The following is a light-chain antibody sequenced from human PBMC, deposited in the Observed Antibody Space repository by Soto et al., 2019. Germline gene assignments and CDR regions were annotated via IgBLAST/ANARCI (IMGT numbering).Light chain of an antibody. Sequence: DIQMTQSPSSLSASVRDSVTITCPASQNIRNYLNWYQQKPGRAPKILIYAASSLQSGVPSRFSGGGAGTDFTLTIASLQPEDFATYYCQQSYSSPWTFGQGTKVEIK. CDR2: AAS. V-gene: IGKV1-39*01. CDR3: QQSYSSPWT. J-gene: IGKJ1*01. CDR1: QNIRNY.